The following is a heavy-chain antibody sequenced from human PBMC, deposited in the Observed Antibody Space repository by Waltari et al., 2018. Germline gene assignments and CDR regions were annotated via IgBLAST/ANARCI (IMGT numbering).Heavy chain of an antibody. Sequence: QVQLVQSGSELKEPGASVKISCQASGYNFTNYPINWVRQAPGQGLEWMGWINTDTGNPTYAQGFTGRFVFSLDTSVSTAYLQISSLKAEDTAVYYCARKIGDTSSAWYFDLWGRGSLVTVSS. CDR1: GYNFTNYP. D-gene: IGHD6-6*01. J-gene: IGHJ2*01. V-gene: IGHV7-4-1*02. CDR2: INTDTGNP. CDR3: ARKIGDTSSAWYFDL.